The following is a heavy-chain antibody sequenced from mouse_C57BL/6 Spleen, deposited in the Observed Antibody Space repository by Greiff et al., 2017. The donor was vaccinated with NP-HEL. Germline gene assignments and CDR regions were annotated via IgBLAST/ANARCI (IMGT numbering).Heavy chain of an antibody. V-gene: IGHV1-52*01. CDR1: GYTFTSYW. J-gene: IGHJ2*01. Sequence: QVQLKQSGAELVRPGSSVKLSCKASGYTFTSYWMHWVKQRPIQGLEWIGNIDPSDSETHYNQKFKDKATLTVDKSSSTAYMQLSGLTSEDSAVYYCARKTAQATSFDYWGQGTTLTVSS. D-gene: IGHD3-2*02. CDR2: IDPSDSET. CDR3: ARKTAQATSFDY.